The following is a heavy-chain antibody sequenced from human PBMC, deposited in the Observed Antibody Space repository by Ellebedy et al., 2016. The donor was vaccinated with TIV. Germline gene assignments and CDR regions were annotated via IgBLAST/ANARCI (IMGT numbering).Heavy chain of an antibody. V-gene: IGHV4-59*08. Sequence: SETLSLTCTVSGDSINNYYWSWVRQPPGKGLEWIGYIYHSETTDYNPSLKSRVSLSGDASKSQFSLQLRSVTAADTAVYYCARQPPPHTDPWYFDLWGRGTLVTVSS. CDR3: ARQPPPHTDPWYFDL. CDR2: IYHSETT. J-gene: IGHJ2*01. CDR1: GDSINNYY.